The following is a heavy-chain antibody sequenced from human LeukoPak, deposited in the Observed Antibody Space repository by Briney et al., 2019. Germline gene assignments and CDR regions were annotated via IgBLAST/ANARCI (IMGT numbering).Heavy chain of an antibody. J-gene: IGHJ4*02. D-gene: IGHD1-7*01. V-gene: IGHV4-39*07. Sequence: SETLSRTCSVSGGSISSITYYWGCIRHPPGKGLEWVGHMYYRGNTFYNPSLKSRVTISVDTSKNQFSLKLRSVTAADTAVYYCARLFGNYQNYFDYWGQGTLVTVSS. CDR2: MYYRGNT. CDR3: ARLFGNYQNYFDY. CDR1: GGSISSITYY.